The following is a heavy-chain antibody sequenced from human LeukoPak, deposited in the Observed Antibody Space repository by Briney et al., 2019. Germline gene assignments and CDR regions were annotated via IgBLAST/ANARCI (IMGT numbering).Heavy chain of an antibody. J-gene: IGHJ5*02. V-gene: IGHV6-1*01. CDR2: TYYRSKWYN. Sequence: SQTLSLTCAISGYSVSSNSAAWNWIRQSPSRGLQWLGRTYYRSKWYNDYAVSVKGRITINPDTSRNQFSLQLNSVTPEDTAVYYCARDLILGYCSGGSCSSKNWFDPWGQGTLVTVSS. D-gene: IGHD2-15*01. CDR1: GYSVSSNSAA. CDR3: ARDLILGYCSGGSCSSKNWFDP.